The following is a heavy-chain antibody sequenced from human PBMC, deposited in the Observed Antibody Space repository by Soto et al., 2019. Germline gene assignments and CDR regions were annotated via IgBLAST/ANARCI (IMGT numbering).Heavy chain of an antibody. Sequence: QVQLVQSGAEVKKPGSSVKVSCKASGGTFSSYAISWVRQAPGQGLEWMGGIIPIFGTANYAQQCQGRVTITADKSRSTAYVELSSLRSEDTAVYYCARDRGGYSRTAYYFDYWGQGTLVTVSS. CDR2: IIPIFGTA. CDR3: ARDRGGYSRTAYYFDY. CDR1: GGTFSSYA. D-gene: IGHD5-18*01. V-gene: IGHV1-69*06. J-gene: IGHJ4*02.